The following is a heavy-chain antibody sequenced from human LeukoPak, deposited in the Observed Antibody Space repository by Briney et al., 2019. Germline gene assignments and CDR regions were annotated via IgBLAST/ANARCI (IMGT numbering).Heavy chain of an antibody. J-gene: IGHJ6*03. CDR3: TTDPREYDWLLYTDYYYYYMDV. Sequence: PGGSLRLSCAASGFTFSNAWMSWVRQAPGKGLEWVGRIKSKTDGGTTDYAAPVKGRFTISRDGSKNTLYLQMNSLKTEDTAVYYCTTDPREYDWLLYTDYYYYYMDVWGKGTTVTISS. V-gene: IGHV3-15*01. CDR1: GFTFSNAW. D-gene: IGHD3-9*01. CDR2: IKSKTDGGTT.